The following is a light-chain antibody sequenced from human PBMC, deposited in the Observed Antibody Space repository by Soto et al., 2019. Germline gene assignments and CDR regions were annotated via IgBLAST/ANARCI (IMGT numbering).Light chain of an antibody. V-gene: IGLV2-11*01. CDR3: SSFTGSNTHV. Sequence: QSALTQPRSVSGSPGQSVTISCTGTSSDVGGYNYVSWYKHGPGQAPRLIIYGVTNRPSGIPDRFSASKSGNTASLTISGLQAEDEADYYCSSFTGSNTHVFGTGTKVTVL. J-gene: IGLJ1*01. CDR2: GVT. CDR1: SSDVGGYNY.